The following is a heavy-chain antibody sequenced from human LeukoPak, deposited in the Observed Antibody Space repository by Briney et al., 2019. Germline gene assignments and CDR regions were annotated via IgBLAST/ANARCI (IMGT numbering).Heavy chain of an antibody. CDR2: ITGSGGST. D-gene: IGHD1-1*01. J-gene: IGHJ4*02. CDR1: GFTFSNYA. V-gene: IGHV3-23*01. CDR3: AKGKRYPDY. Sequence: GGSLRLSCAASGFTFSNYAMSWVRQAPGKGLEWVSTITGSGGSTFYADSVKGRFTISRDNAKNSLYLQMDSLRVEDTAVYYCAKGKRYPDYWGQGTLVTVSS.